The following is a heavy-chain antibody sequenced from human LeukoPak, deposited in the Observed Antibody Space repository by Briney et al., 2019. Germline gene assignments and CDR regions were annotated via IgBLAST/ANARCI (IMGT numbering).Heavy chain of an antibody. V-gene: IGHV3-23*01. Sequence: PGGSLRLSCAASGFTFSDSYMTWIRQAPGKGLEWVSAISGSGGSTYYADSVKGRFTISRDNSKNTLYLQMNSLRAEDTAVYYCAKDLYSGYDSDDYWGQGTLVTVSS. CDR1: GFTFSDSY. CDR2: ISGSGGST. D-gene: IGHD5-12*01. J-gene: IGHJ4*02. CDR3: AKDLYSGYDSDDY.